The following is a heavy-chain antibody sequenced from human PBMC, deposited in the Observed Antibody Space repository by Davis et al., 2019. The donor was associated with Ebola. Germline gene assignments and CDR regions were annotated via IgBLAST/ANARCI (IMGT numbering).Heavy chain of an antibody. D-gene: IGHD3-3*01. CDR3: ARDRFNDFWSGYPYYYYGMDV. CDR1: GFTFSSYA. V-gene: IGHV3-30-3*01. CDR2: ISYDGSNK. J-gene: IGHJ6*02. Sequence: GESLKISCAASGFTFSSYAMHWVRQAPGKGLEWVAVISYDGSNKYYADSVKGRFTISRDNSKNTLYLQMNSLRAEDTAVYYCARDRFNDFWSGYPYYYYGMDVWGQGTTVTVSS.